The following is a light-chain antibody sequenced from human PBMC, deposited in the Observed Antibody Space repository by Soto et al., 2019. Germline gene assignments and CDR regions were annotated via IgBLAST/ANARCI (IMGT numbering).Light chain of an antibody. V-gene: IGKV1-5*03. CDR2: EAS. Sequence: DIQMTQSPATVSASVGDRVTITCRASQTVNRCLAWYQQKPGKAPKVLIYEASTLEIGVSSRFSGSGSGREFTLTISSLQPDDFATYVCQQCKSHPYTFGQGTKLEIQ. CDR1: QTVNRC. CDR3: QQCKSHPYT. J-gene: IGKJ2*01.